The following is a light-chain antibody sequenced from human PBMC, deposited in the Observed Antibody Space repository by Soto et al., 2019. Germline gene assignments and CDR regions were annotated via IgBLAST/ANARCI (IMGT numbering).Light chain of an antibody. CDR1: QSVGNN. CDR3: QHYNYWPPKT. J-gene: IGKJ1*01. CDR2: GAY. Sequence: EIVMTQSPATLSVSPGERTTLSCRASQSVGNNLAWYQQKPGQAPRLLIYGAYTRATGIPARFSGSGSGTDFTLPISSLRSEDFAVYYCQHYNYWPPKTFGQGTKVEMK. V-gene: IGKV3-15*01.